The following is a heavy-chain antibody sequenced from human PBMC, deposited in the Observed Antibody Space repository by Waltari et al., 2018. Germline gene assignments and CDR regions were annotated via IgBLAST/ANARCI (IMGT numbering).Heavy chain of an antibody. CDR3: ASGYMTTVTTLGY. CDR1: GFTFSSYS. Sequence: EVQLLESGGGLGKPGGSLRLSCAASGFTFSSYSMNWVRQAPGEGLECVSSISSRSSYIYFADSVEGRFTISRDNAKNSLYLQMNSRGAEDTAVYYCASGYMTTVTTLGYWGQGSLVTVSS. J-gene: IGHJ4*02. CDR2: ISSRSSYI. V-gene: IGHV3-21*01. D-gene: IGHD4-17*01.